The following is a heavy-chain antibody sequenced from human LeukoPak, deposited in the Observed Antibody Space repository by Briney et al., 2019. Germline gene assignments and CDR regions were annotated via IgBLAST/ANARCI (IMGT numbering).Heavy chain of an antibody. CDR3: ARHADTYYYDSSGLY. Sequence: SQSLSPTCTVSGASISSSSYYWGRIRQPPGKGLELIGSMYYSGSTYYNPSLKSPVIISVDTSNNQFSLKLSSVTAADTAVYYWARHADTYYYDSSGLYWGQGTLVTVSS. D-gene: IGHD3-22*01. CDR2: MYYSGST. V-gene: IGHV4-39*01. CDR1: GASISSSSYY. J-gene: IGHJ4*02.